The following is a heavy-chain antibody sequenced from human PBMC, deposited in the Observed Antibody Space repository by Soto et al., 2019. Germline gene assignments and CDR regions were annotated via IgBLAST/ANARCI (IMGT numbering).Heavy chain of an antibody. V-gene: IGHV3-33*01. Sequence: GGSLRLSCAASGFTFSSYGMHWVRQAPGKGLEWVAVIWYDGSNKYYADSVKGRFTISRDNSKNTLYLQMNSLRAEDTAVYYCASGLEYSSSSHHYYYYYGMDVWGQGTTVTVSS. J-gene: IGHJ6*02. CDR3: ASGLEYSSSSHHYYYYYGMDV. CDR2: IWYDGSNK. CDR1: GFTFSSYG. D-gene: IGHD6-6*01.